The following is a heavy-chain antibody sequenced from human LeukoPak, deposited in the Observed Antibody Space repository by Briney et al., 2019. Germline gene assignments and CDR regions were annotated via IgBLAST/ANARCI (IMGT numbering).Heavy chain of an antibody. V-gene: IGHV3-53*01. CDR2: IYANGNT. D-gene: IGHD3-16*01. CDR3: GSYDQKLSDWYFDL. Sequence: GGSLRLSCAASGFTVRSKYLTWVRQAPGKGLEWVSLIYANGNTDYGDSVKGRFTISRDISKSTVFLQMNSLRAEDTAVYYCGSYDQKLSDWYFDLWGRGTLVTVSS. CDR1: GFTVRSKY. J-gene: IGHJ2*01.